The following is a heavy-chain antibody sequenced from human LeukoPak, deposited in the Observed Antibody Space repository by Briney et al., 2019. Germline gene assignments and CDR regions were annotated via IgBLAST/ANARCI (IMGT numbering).Heavy chain of an antibody. V-gene: IGHV4-39*01. D-gene: IGHD2-21*02. J-gene: IGHJ5*02. Sequence: SETLSLTCTVSGGSISSTNYYWGWIRQPPGKGLEWVASVYYSGSTYYSPSLQSRVTMSVDTSRNQFSLKLSSLTPADTAVYYCARQTGDLTAFGPRPNWFDPWGQGTLVTVSS. CDR2: VYYSGST. CDR1: GGSISSTNYY. CDR3: ARQTGDLTAFGPRPNWFDP.